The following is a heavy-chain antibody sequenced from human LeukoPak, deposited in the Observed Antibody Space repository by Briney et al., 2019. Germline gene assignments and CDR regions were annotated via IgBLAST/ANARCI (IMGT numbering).Heavy chain of an antibody. CDR3: ARDPNTVVFDY. D-gene: IGHD4-23*01. CDR2: IIPIFGTA. V-gene: IGHV1-69*05. Sequence: SVTVSCKASGGTFISYAISWVRQAPGQGLEWMGGIIPIFGTANYAQKFQGRVTITTDESTSTAYMELSSLRSEDTAGYYCARDPNTVVFDYWGQGTLVTASS. CDR1: GGTFISYA. J-gene: IGHJ4*02.